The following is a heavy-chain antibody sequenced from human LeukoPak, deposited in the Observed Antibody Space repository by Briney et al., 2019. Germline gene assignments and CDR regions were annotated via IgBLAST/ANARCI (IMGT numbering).Heavy chain of an antibody. Sequence: GESLKISGKGSGYSFTNYWIAWVRQMPGKGLEWMGIIYPGDSDTRYSPSFQGQVTISADRSINTAYLQWSSLKASDTAMYYCARRSTIAEYFQHWGQGTLVGVPS. CDR2: IYPGDSDT. J-gene: IGHJ1*01. CDR3: ARRSTIAEYFQH. D-gene: IGHD1-26*01. CDR1: GYSFTNYW. V-gene: IGHV5-51*01.